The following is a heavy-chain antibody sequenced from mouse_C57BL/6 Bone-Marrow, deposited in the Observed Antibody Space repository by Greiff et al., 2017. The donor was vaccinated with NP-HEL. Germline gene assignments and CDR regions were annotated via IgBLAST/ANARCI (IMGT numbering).Heavy chain of an antibody. CDR3: ARRYSNYPYWYFDV. D-gene: IGHD2-5*01. Sequence: VQLVESGSELRSPGSSVKLSCKDFDSEVFPIAYMSWVRQQPGHGFAWIGGILPSIGRTISGEKFEDKATLDADTLSNTAYLELNSLTSEDSAIYYCARRYSNYPYWYFDVWGTGTTVTVSS. CDR2: ILPSIGRT. CDR1: DSEVFPIAY. V-gene: IGHV15-2*01. J-gene: IGHJ1*03.